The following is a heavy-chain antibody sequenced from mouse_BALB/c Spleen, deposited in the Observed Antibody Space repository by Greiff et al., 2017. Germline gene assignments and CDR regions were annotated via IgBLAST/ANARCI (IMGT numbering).Heavy chain of an antibody. V-gene: IGHV1-54*01. D-gene: IGHD1-1*02. CDR3: ARRGYYYAMDY. Sequence: QVQLKQSGAELVRPGTSVKVSCKASGYAFTNYLIEWVKQRPGQGLEWIGVINPGSGGTNYNEKFKGKATLTADKSSSTAYMQLSSLTSDDSAVYFCARRGYYYAMDYWGQGTTLTVSS. CDR2: INPGSGGT. CDR1: GYAFTNYL. J-gene: IGHJ2*01.